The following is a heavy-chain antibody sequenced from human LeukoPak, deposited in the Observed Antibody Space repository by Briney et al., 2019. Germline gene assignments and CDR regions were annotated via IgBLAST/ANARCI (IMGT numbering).Heavy chain of an antibody. CDR2: ISSNGGST. CDR3: ARGSVYGDYFGYFDY. V-gene: IGHV3-64*01. Sequence: GGSLRLSCAASGFTFSSYAMHWVRQAPGKGLEYVSAISSNGGSTYYANSVKGRFTISRDNSKNTLYLQMGSLRAEDMAVYYCARGSVYGDYFGYFDYWGQGTLVTVSS. D-gene: IGHD4-17*01. J-gene: IGHJ4*02. CDR1: GFTFSSYA.